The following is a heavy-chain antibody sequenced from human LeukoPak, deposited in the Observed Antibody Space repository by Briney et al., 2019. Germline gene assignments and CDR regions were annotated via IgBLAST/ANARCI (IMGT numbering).Heavy chain of an antibody. CDR3: ARSRHSYDSSGFPHY. V-gene: IGHV3-20*04. CDR2: INWNGGST. J-gene: IGHJ4*02. CDR1: GLTFDDYS. D-gene: IGHD3-22*01. Sequence: PGGSLRLSCAASGLTFDDYSITWVRQAPGKGLEWVSGINWNGGSTGYADSVKGRSTISRDNAKNSLYLQMNSLRAEDTASYYCARSRHSYDSSGFPHYWGQGTLVTVSS.